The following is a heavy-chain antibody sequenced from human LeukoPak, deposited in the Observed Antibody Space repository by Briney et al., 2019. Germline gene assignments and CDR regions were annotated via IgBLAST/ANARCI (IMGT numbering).Heavy chain of an antibody. Sequence: PGRSLRLSCAASGFTFSSYGMHWVRQAPGKGLEWVAVISYDGSNKYYADSVKGRFTISRDNSKNTLYLQMNSLRAEDTAVYYCAKIWMADIVATTDSYYYYGMDVWGKGTTVTVSS. CDR1: GFTFSSYG. J-gene: IGHJ6*04. CDR2: ISYDGSNK. V-gene: IGHV3-30*18. CDR3: AKIWMADIVATTDSYYYYGMDV. D-gene: IGHD5-12*01.